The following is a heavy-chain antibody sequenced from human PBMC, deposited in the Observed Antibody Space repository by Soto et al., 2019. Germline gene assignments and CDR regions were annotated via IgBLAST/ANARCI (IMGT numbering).Heavy chain of an antibody. CDR3: ARGWFGPDV. CDR2: IDKVGTDS. Sequence: EVQLVESGGGLFQPGGSLSLSGAASEFTFSGRSLNWVRQAPGRGLVWVSGIDKVGTDSTYADSVKGRFTSSRDNAKNTVYLQMNSLRVEDTAVYYCARGWFGPDVWGKGTTVTVSS. J-gene: IGHJ6*03. V-gene: IGHV3-74*01. CDR1: EFTFSGRS. D-gene: IGHD3-10*01.